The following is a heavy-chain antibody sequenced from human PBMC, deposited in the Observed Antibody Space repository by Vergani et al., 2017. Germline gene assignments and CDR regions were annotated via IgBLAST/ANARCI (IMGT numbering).Heavy chain of an antibody. CDR2: ISSSSSTI. CDR3: AGDGGRSHGYYYYGMDV. CDR1: GFTFSSYS. V-gene: IGHV3-48*01. Sequence: EVQLVESGGGLVQPGGSLRLSCAASGFTFSSYSMNWVRQAPGKGLEWVSYISSSSSTIYYADSVKGRFTITRDNAKNSLYLQMNSLRAEDTAVYYCAGDGGRSHGYYYYGMDVWGQGTTVTVSS. J-gene: IGHJ6*02. D-gene: IGHD3-3*01.